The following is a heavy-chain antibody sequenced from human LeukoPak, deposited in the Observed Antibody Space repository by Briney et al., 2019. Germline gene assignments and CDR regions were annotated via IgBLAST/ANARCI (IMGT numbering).Heavy chain of an antibody. D-gene: IGHD2-2*01. CDR1: GFTFSNYS. V-gene: IGHV3-21*01. CDR3: ASLNRADCSSTSCHTHY. CDR2: ISSSSSYI. Sequence: GGSLRLSCAASGFTFSNYSMNWVRQAPEKGLEWVSSISSSSSYIYYADSVKGRFTISRDNAKNSLYLQMNSLRAEDTALYYCASLNRADCSSTSCHTHYWGQGTLVTVSS. J-gene: IGHJ4*02.